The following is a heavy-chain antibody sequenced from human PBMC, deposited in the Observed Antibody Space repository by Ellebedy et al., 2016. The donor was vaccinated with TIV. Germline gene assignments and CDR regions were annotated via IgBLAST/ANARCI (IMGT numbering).Heavy chain of an antibody. D-gene: IGHD5-18*01. CDR2: IKPDGSEN. V-gene: IGHV3-7*03. Sequence: PGGSLRLSCAASGFTFINYWMTWVRQAPGKGLEWVANIKPDGSENAYVDSVKGRFTISRDHAKSSVYLQMNSLRAEDTAVYYCARDFVASWMQIWLRGYFDHWGQGTQVTVSS. J-gene: IGHJ4*02. CDR3: ARDFVASWMQIWLRGYFDH. CDR1: GFTFINYW.